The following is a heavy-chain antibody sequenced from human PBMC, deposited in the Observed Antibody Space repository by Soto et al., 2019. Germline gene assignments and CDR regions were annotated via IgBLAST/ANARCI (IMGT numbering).Heavy chain of an antibody. V-gene: IGHV1-3*05. Sequence: QVQLVQSGADEKKPGASVKVSCKASGYTFTSYAMHWVRQAPGQRLEWMGWINAGNGNTKCSQKFQDRVTITRDTSASTAYMELSSLRSEDTAVYYCARGESVVGDYWGQGTLVTVSS. D-gene: IGHD2-15*01. CDR3: ARGESVVGDY. J-gene: IGHJ4*02. CDR1: GYTFTSYA. CDR2: INAGNGNT.